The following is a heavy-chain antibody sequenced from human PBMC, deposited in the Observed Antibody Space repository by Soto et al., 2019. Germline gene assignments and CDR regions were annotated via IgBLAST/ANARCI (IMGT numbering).Heavy chain of an antibody. D-gene: IGHD2-2*01. CDR3: ARDGEGIVLVPAAEALYYYGMDV. CDR2: INGGNGNT. V-gene: IGHV1-3*01. CDR1: GKTLPNYA. J-gene: IGHJ6*02. Sequence: GSVEVSCKASGKTLPNYAIPWVRQAPGQRLEWMGWINGGNGNTYYSEHFQGRVTFTRDTSAGTAYMELRSLRSDDTAVYYCARDGEGIVLVPAAEALYYYGMDVWGQGTTVTVSS.